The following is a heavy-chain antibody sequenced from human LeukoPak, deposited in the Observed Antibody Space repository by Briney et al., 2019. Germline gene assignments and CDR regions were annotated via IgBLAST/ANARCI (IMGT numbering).Heavy chain of an antibody. D-gene: IGHD1-26*01. Sequence: GSLRLSCVASGFTFSNYWMSWVRQGPGKGLEWVANIKYDGSEQYYVDSVKGRFTISRDNGKNSLFLRMDSLRAEDTAVYYCAREDGRELLYGNDAFDIWGQGTMVTVSS. J-gene: IGHJ3*02. V-gene: IGHV3-7*01. CDR2: IKYDGSEQ. CDR1: GFTFSNYW. CDR3: AREDGRELLYGNDAFDI.